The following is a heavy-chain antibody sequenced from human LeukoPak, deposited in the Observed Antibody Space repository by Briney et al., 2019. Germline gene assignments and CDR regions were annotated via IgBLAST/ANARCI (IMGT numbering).Heavy chain of an antibody. V-gene: IGHV3-33*01. J-gene: IGHJ4*02. CDR3: TRDQGDY. CDR2: TWHDGSNK. Sequence: PGGSLRLSCAASGFIFSSYGMHWVRQAPGKGLEWVAVTWHDGSNKYYADSVKGRFTISRDNSKNTLYLQMNSLRAEDTAVYYCTRDQGDYWGQGTLVTVSS. CDR1: GFIFSSYG.